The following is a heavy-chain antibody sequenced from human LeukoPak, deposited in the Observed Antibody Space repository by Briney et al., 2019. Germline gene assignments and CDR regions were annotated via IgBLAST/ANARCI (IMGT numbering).Heavy chain of an antibody. CDR2: IYTSEST. Sequence: SQTLSLTCTVAGGSISSGSYYWSWIRQPAGKGREWIGRIYTSESTNYNPSLKSRVTISVDTSKNQFSLKLSSVTAADTAVYYCARDRDYYDIPQGWFDPWGQGTLVTVSS. D-gene: IGHD3-22*01. CDR1: GGSISSGSYY. CDR3: ARDRDYYDIPQGWFDP. V-gene: IGHV4-61*02. J-gene: IGHJ5*02.